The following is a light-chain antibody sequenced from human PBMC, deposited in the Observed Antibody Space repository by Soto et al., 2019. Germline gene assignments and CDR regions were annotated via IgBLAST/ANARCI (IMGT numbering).Light chain of an antibody. CDR2: EVS. CDR3: SSYTSSSTLLV. V-gene: IGLV2-14*01. Sequence: QSVLTQPASVSGSPGQSITISCSGTSSDVGGYNFVSWYQHHPGKAPKLMIYEVSNRPSGVSNRISGSKSGNTASLTSSGRQAEDEADYYCSSYTSSSTLLVFGGGTKLTVL. J-gene: IGLJ2*01. CDR1: SSDVGGYNF.